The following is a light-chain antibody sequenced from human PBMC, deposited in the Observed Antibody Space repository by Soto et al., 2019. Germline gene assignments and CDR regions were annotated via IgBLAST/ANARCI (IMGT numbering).Light chain of an antibody. CDR1: SSDVGGYNY. J-gene: IGLJ2*01. CDR2: DVT. V-gene: IGLV2-11*01. CDR3: CSYAGSYTVV. Sequence: ALTQPRSVSGSPGQSVTISCTGTSSDVGGYNYVSWYQQYPGKAPKLMIYDVTERPSGVPDRFSGSKSGNTASLTISGLQAEDEADYHCCSYAGSYTVVFGGGTKLTVL.